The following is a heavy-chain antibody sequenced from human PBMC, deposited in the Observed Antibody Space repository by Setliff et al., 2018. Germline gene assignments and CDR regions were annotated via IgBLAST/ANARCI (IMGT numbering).Heavy chain of an antibody. D-gene: IGHD3-22*01. CDR3: TRDFWPESNGFAFGQ. J-gene: IGHJ4*02. CDR1: GFTFSSYE. Sequence: GGSLRLSCEASGFTFSSYEMNWVRQAPGKGLEWVSYISIGGSTLYYADSVKGRFTISRDNAKNSLYLQMNSLKIEDTAVYYCTRDFWPESNGFAFGQWGQGTLVTVSS. V-gene: IGHV3-48*03. CDR2: ISIGGSTL.